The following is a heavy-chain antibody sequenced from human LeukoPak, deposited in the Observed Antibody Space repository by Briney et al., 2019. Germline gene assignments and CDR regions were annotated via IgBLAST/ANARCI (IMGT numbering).Heavy chain of an antibody. V-gene: IGHV3-74*01. CDR1: GFTFSSYW. CDR2: INSDGSST. CDR3: AKRRAERDRVGNFDY. J-gene: IGHJ4*02. D-gene: IGHD3-10*01. Sequence: PGGSLRLSCAASGFTFSSYWMHWVRQAPGKGLVWVSRINSDGSSTSYADSVKGRFTISRDNSKSTLYLQMNSLRAEDTAVYYCAKRRAERDRVGNFDYWGQGTLVTVSS.